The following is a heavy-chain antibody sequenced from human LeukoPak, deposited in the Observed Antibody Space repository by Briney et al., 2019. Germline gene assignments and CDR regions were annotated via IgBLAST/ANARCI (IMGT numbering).Heavy chain of an antibody. J-gene: IGHJ5*02. D-gene: IGHD2-2*01. CDR1: GYRFTTYW. Sequence: GASLKISCKGSGYRFTTYWIGWVRQLPGKGLEWMGIIYPGDSSTRYSPSFQGQVTISADKSITTAYLQWSSLTASDTAIYYCARLVQIPAATNWFDPWGQGTLVTVSS. CDR2: IYPGDSST. V-gene: IGHV5-51*01. CDR3: ARLVQIPAATNWFDP.